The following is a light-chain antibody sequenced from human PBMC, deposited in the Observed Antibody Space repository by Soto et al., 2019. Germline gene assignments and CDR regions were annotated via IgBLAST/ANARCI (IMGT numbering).Light chain of an antibody. CDR2: DAS. CDR1: QSISIW. CDR3: QQYNSYSAT. Sequence: DIQMTQSPSTLSASVGDRVTITCRASQSISIWLAWYQQKPGKAPKLLIYDASSLKSGVPSRFSGSGSGTQFTLTISSLQPDDFATYFCQQYNSYSATFGQGTKV. J-gene: IGKJ1*01. V-gene: IGKV1-5*01.